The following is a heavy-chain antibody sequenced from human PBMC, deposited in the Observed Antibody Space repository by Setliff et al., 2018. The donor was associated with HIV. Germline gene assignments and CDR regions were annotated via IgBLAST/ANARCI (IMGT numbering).Heavy chain of an antibody. Sequence: SETLSLTCDVYGGSFSGYYRSWIRQSPEKGLEWIGENNGSGSTSYNPSLKSRFTISVDISNNQFSLNLKSVTAADTAVFYCARRISFIAGEVAGNFDYWGQGTPVTVSS. V-gene: IGHV4-34*01. CDR1: GGSFSGYY. CDR2: NNGSGST. J-gene: IGHJ4*02. CDR3: ARRISFIAGEVAGNFDY. D-gene: IGHD6-19*01.